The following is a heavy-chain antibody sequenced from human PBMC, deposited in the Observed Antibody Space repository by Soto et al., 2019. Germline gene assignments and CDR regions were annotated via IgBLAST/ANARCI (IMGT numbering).Heavy chain of an antibody. CDR3: ARSGNYYGSGRCDY. J-gene: IGHJ4*02. CDR1: GGTFSSYA. Sequence: QVQLVQSGAEVKKPGSSVKVSCKASGGTFSSYAISWVRQAPGQGLEWMGGIIPIFGTANYAQKFQGRVTLTADESTSTDYMELSSLRSEETAVYYCARSGNYYGSGRCDYWGQGTLVTVSS. CDR2: IIPIFGTA. V-gene: IGHV1-69*12. D-gene: IGHD3-10*01.